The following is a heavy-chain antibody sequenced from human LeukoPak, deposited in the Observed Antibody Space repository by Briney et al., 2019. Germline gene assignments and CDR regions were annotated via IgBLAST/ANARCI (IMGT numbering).Heavy chain of an antibody. Sequence: SETLSLTCAVSCGSISSGGYSWSWIRQPPGTGLGWIGYISYSGNTYYNPSPKSRVTISVDTSKNQFSLKLSSVTAADTAVYYCARVGSDIDYWGQGTLVTVSS. J-gene: IGHJ4*02. CDR3: ARVGSDIDY. V-gene: IGHV4-61*08. CDR2: ISYSGNT. D-gene: IGHD6-25*01. CDR1: CGSISSGGYS.